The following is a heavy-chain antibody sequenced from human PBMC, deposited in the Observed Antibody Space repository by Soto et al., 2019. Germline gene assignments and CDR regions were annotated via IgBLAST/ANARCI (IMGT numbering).Heavy chain of an antibody. CDR1: GDSVSSNSAA. CDR3: ARSPHSAVRAFDI. Sequence: QVQLQQSGPGLVKPSQTLSLTCAISGDSVSSNSAAWNWIRQSPSRGLEWLGRTYYTSRWYNDYAVSVKSRITINPDTSNNQFSRQLHSVTPEDTAVYYCARSPHSAVRAFDIWGQGTMVTVSS. V-gene: IGHV6-1*01. J-gene: IGHJ3*02. CDR2: TYYTSRWYN. D-gene: IGHD2-2*01.